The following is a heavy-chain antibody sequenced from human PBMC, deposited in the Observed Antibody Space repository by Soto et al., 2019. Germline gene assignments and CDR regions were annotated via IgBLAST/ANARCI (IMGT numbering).Heavy chain of an antibody. CDR3: ASILEYGSSRVDAFDI. J-gene: IGHJ3*02. CDR1: GYPFTGYY. D-gene: IGHD6-6*01. Sequence: ASVKVSCKASGYPFTGYYMHWVRQAPGQGLEWMGWINPNSGGTNYAQKFQGRVTMTRDTSISTAYMELSRLRSDDTAVYYCASILEYGSSRVDAFDIWGQGTMVTVSS. V-gene: IGHV1-2*02. CDR2: INPNSGGT.